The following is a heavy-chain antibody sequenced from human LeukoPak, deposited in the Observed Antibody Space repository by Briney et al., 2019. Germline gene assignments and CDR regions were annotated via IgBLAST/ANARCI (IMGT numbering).Heavy chain of an antibody. V-gene: IGHV4-59*11. D-gene: IGHD2-2*01. CDR2: IYYSGST. Sequence: SETLSLTCTVSGGSISSHYWSWIRQPPGKGLEWIGYIYYSGSTNYNPSLKSRVTISVDTSKNQFSLKLSSVTAADTAVYYCARVGCSSTSCYSSDAFDIWGQGTMVTVSS. CDR3: ARVGCSSTSCYSSDAFDI. J-gene: IGHJ3*02. CDR1: GGSISSHY.